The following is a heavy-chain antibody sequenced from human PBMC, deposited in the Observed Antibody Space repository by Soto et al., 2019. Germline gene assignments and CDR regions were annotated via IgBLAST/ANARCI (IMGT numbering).Heavy chain of an antibody. Sequence: PSETLSLTCAVSGVFISSGNYCGWIRKPPGKGLEWIGSIFHGGNTYYNPSLKSRVTISVDMTKYQFSLKLNSVTAAATAVYYCARARWYDAFDVWGRGTVVTVSS. CDR2: IFHGGNT. J-gene: IGHJ3*01. V-gene: IGHV4-38-2*01. CDR3: ARARWYDAFDV. D-gene: IGHD2-15*01. CDR1: GVFISSGNY.